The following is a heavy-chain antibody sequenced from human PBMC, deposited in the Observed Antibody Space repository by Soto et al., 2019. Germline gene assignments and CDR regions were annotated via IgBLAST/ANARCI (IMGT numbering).Heavy chain of an antibody. CDR3: GRVEAVAGISNYHGLDV. D-gene: IGHD6-19*01. J-gene: IGHJ6*02. Sequence: QVQLVQSGAEVKKPGSSVKVSCKASGGTFSNYAISWVRQAPGQGLEWMGGIVPIVGPTYYAQKFQGRVTIIADDSTTTGCLELSSLRSEDTAMYYCGRVEAVAGISNYHGLDVWAQGTAVSVSS. CDR1: GGTFSNYA. CDR2: IVPIVGPT. V-gene: IGHV1-69*12.